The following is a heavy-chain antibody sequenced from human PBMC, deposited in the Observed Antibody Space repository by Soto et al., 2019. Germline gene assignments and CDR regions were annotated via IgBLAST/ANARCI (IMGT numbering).Heavy chain of an antibody. CDR2: ISSSSSYT. Sequence: QVQLVESGGGLVKPGGSLRLSCAASGFTFSDYYMSWIRQAPGKGLEWVSYISSSSSYTNYADSVKGRFTISRDNAKNSLYLQMNSLRAEDTAVYYCARTQLYGFWSGYYPYYYYYGMDVWGQGTTVTVSS. J-gene: IGHJ6*02. D-gene: IGHD3-3*01. CDR1: GFTFSDYY. CDR3: ARTQLYGFWSGYYPYYYYYGMDV. V-gene: IGHV3-11*06.